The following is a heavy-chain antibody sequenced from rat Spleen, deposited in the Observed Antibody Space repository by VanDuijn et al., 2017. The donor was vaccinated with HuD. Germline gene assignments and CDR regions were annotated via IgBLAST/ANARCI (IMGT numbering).Heavy chain of an antibody. CDR1: GFTFSDYY. V-gene: IGHV5-29*01. CDR3: VRQDTSGYSNWFTY. Sequence: EVQLVESDGGLVQPGRSLKLSCAASGFTFSDYYMAWVRQAPTKGLEWVATISPSGTGTYYRDSVKGRFTVSRDNAKSTLYLQMDSLRSEDTATYYCVRQDTSGYSNWFTYWGQGVMVTVSS. CDR2: ISPSGTGT. D-gene: IGHD4-3*01. J-gene: IGHJ2*01.